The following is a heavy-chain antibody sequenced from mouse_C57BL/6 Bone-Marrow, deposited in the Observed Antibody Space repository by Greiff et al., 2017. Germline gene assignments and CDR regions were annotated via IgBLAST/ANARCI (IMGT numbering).Heavy chain of an antibody. CDR1: GFTFSSYG. Sequence: EVQLVESGGDLVKPGGSLKLSCAASGFTFSSYGMSWVRQTPDKRLEWVATISSGGSYTYYPDSVKGRFTISRDNAKNTLYLQMSSLKSEDTAMYYCARHDYGLGLGYWGQGTTLTVSS. V-gene: IGHV5-6*01. J-gene: IGHJ2*01. CDR2: ISSGGSYT. CDR3: ARHDYGLGLGY. D-gene: IGHD2-4*01.